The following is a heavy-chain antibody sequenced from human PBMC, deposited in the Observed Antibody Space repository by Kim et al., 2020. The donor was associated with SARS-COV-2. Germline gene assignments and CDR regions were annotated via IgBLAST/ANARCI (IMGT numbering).Heavy chain of an antibody. J-gene: IGHJ6*03. CDR1: GGSISNDNW. V-gene: IGHV4-4*02. CDR2: VHHSGGT. Sequence: SETLSLICAVTGGSISNDNWWSWVRQPPGKGLEWIGEVHHSGGTKYNPSLKSRVTISVDKSKDHSSLSLTSVTAADTAVYYCARNYWPYYMDVWGTGTTV. D-gene: IGHD2-8*02. CDR3: ARNYWPYYMDV.